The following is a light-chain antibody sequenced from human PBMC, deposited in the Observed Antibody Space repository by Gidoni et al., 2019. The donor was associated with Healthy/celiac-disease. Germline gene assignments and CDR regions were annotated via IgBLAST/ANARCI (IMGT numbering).Light chain of an antibody. CDR3: MQGTHWRWGWT. Sequence: DVVMTQSPLSLPVTLGQPASISCRSSQSLVYSDGNTYLNWFQQRPGQSPRRLISKVSNRDSGVPDRFSGSGSGTDFTLKISRVEAEDVGVYYCMQGTHWRWGWTFGQGTKVEIK. V-gene: IGKV2-30*01. J-gene: IGKJ1*01. CDR1: QSLVYSDGNTY. CDR2: KVS.